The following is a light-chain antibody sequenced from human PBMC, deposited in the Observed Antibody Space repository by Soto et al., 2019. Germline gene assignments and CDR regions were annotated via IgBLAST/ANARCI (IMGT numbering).Light chain of an antibody. CDR2: GAS. CDR1: QSVSSSY. J-gene: IGKJ3*01. V-gene: IGKV3-20*01. Sequence: EIVLTQSPGTLSLSPGERATLSCRASQSVSSSYLAWYQQKPGQAPRLLIYGASSRATGIPDRFSGSGSGPDFTLTIRRLESEDFAGYYCQQYGSSPPLTFGPGTKVDIK. CDR3: QQYGSSPPLT.